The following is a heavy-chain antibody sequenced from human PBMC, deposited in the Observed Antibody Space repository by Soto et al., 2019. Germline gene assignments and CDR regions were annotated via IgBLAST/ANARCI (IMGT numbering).Heavy chain of an antibody. D-gene: IGHD3-22*01. J-gene: IGHJ1*01. CDR1: GFIFSNYG. Sequence: GSLRLSCAASGFIFSNYGMHWVRQAPGKGLEWVALISSDGSNKNNADYVKGRFTISRDNSKNTLFLQMYSRIDEYTAVFYCSKEAYHDNRGFYTKVYYFHHWGQGTLVTVSS. CDR2: ISSDGSNK. CDR3: SKEAYHDNRGFYTKVYYFHH. V-gene: IGHV3-30*18.